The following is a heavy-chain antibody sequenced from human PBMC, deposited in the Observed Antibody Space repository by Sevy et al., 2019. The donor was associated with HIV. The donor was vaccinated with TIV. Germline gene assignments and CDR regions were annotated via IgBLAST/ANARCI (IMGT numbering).Heavy chain of an antibody. CDR2: INPNSGGT. D-gene: IGHD3-3*01. CDR1: ESTFTAYY. Sequence: ASVKVSCKASESTFTAYYMHWVRQAPGQGLEWMGWINPNSGGTNYAQKFQGRVTMTSDTSISTAYMELGSLRSDDTAVYYCARDRTMFGGGDGMDVWGQGTTVTVSS. V-gene: IGHV1-2*02. J-gene: IGHJ6*02. CDR3: ARDRTMFGGGDGMDV.